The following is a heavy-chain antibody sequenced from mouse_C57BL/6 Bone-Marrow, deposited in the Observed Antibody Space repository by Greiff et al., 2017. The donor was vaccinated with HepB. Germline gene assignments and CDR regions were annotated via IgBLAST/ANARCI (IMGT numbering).Heavy chain of an antibody. Sequence: EVQLVESEGGLVQPGSSMKLSCTASGFTFSDYYMAWVRQVPEKGLEWVANINYDGSSTYYLDSLKSRFIISRDNAKNILYLQMSSLKSEDTATYYCAREAGTYFDYWGQGTTLTVSS. J-gene: IGHJ2*01. CDR1: GFTFSDYY. CDR3: AREAGTYFDY. D-gene: IGHD4-1*01. V-gene: IGHV5-16*01. CDR2: INYDGSST.